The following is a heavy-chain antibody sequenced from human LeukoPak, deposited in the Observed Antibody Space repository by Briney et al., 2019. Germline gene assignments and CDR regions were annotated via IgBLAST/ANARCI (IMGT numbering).Heavy chain of an antibody. CDR3: ARDLGIAARPDY. V-gene: IGHV4-39*07. J-gene: IGHJ4*02. D-gene: IGHD6-6*01. Sequence: SETLSLTCTVSGGSISSSSYKWGWMRQPPGKGLEWIGSIYDSGSTYYNPSLKSRVTISVDTSKNQFSLKLSSVTAADTAVYYCARDLGIAARPDYWGQGTLVTVSS. CDR1: GGSISSSSYK. CDR2: IYDSGST.